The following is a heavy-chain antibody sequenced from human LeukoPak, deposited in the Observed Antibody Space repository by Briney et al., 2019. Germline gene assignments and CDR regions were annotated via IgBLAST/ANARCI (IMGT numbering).Heavy chain of an antibody. CDR2: IYTSGST. D-gene: IGHD3-9*01. CDR1: GGSISSYY. J-gene: IGHJ6*03. Sequence: SETLSLTCTVSGGSISSYYWSWIRQPAGKGLEWIGRIYTSGSTNYNPSLKSRVTMSVDTSKNQFSLKLSSVTAADTAVYYCARDALFSTKLLTNYYYYYMDVWGKGTTVTISS. CDR3: ARDALFSTKLLTNYYYYYMDV. V-gene: IGHV4-4*07.